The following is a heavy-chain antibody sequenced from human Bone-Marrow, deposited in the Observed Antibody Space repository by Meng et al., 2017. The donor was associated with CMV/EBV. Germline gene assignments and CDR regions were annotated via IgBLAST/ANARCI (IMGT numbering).Heavy chain of an antibody. Sequence: GESLKISCAASGFTFSAYAMHWVRQAPGKGLEWVAVIWYDGNYEYYADSVEGRFTISRDNSKNTLYLQMNSLRADDTAVYYCAKGRWLQGGTELDYWGQGTRVTGSS. V-gene: IGHV3-33*03. CDR2: IWYDGNYE. CDR3: AKGRWLQGGTELDY. CDR1: GFTFSAYA. J-gene: IGHJ4*02. D-gene: IGHD5-24*01.